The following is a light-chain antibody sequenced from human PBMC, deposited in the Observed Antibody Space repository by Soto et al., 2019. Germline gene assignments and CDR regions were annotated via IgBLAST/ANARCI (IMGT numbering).Light chain of an antibody. CDR1: QSVSSSY. Sequence: EIFLTQSPGTLSLSPGERATLSCRASQSVSSSYLAWYQQKPGQAPRLLIYGASSRATGIPDRFSGSGSGTDFTLTISRLEPEDFAVYYCQQYGSSPRTFGQGTKVDI. CDR2: GAS. V-gene: IGKV3-20*01. J-gene: IGKJ1*01. CDR3: QQYGSSPRT.